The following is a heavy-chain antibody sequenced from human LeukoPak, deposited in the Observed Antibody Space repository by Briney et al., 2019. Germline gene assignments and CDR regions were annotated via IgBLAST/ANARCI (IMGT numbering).Heavy chain of an antibody. Sequence: ASVKVSCKASGYTFTSYGISWVRQATGQGLEWMGWMNPNSGNTGYAQKFQGRVTITRNTSISTAYMELSSLRSEDTAVYYCARGLRGSSWYGYWGQGTLVTVFS. CDR3: ARGLRGSSWYGY. J-gene: IGHJ4*02. D-gene: IGHD6-13*01. CDR2: MNPNSGNT. V-gene: IGHV1-8*03. CDR1: GYTFTSYG.